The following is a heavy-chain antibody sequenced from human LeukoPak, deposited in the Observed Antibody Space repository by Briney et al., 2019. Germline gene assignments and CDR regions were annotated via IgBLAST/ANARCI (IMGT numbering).Heavy chain of an antibody. J-gene: IGHJ4*02. Sequence: SETLSLTCTVSGGSISSGDFYWSWIRQHPGKGLEWIGYIYYSGTTYYSPSLKSRVTISLDTTKNQFSLKLSSVTAADTAVYYCARVRSSWSSFDYWGQGTLVTVSS. CDR1: GGSISSGDFY. V-gene: IGHV4-31*03. CDR2: IYYSGTT. CDR3: ARVRSSWSSFDY. D-gene: IGHD6-13*01.